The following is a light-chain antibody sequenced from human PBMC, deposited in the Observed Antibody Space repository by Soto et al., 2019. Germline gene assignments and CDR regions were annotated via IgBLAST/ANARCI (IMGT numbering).Light chain of an antibody. V-gene: IGKV1-39*01. CDR1: QNIKMY. CDR3: QQSYTTPT. Sequence: DIQMTQSPSSLSASVGDRVTLICRASQNIKMYLNWYHQKPGKAPNLLIYSTSKLHNGVPSRFSGGGSGTDFTLTISSLQPDDFGTFFCQQSYTTPTFGQGTKVDIK. CDR2: STS. J-gene: IGKJ1*01.